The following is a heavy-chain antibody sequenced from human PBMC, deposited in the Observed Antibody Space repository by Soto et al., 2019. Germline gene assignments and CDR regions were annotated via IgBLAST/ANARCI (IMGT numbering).Heavy chain of an antibody. CDR1: GGSISSSSYY. CDR3: ARLSVSYRSGYYYGMDV. CDR2: IYYSGST. Sequence: PSETLSLTCTVSGGSISSSSYYWGWIRQPPGKGLEWIGSIYYSGSTYYNPPLKSRVTISVDTSKNQFSLKLSSVTAADTAVYYCARLSVSYRSGYYYGMDVWGQGTTVNVSS. D-gene: IGHD3-10*01. V-gene: IGHV4-39*01. J-gene: IGHJ6*02.